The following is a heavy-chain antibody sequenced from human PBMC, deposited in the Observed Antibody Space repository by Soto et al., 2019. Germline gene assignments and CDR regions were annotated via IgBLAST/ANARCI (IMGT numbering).Heavy chain of an antibody. Sequence: EVQLVESGGGLVQPGGSLRLSCAASGFTFSSYSMNWVRQAPGKGLEWVSYISSSSSTIYDADSVKGRLTISRDNAKNSLYLQMKSLRAEDTAVYYCARDLGYCTNGVCPPLGYWGQGTLVTVSS. CDR1: GFTFSSYS. J-gene: IGHJ4*02. D-gene: IGHD2-8*01. CDR3: ARDLGYCTNGVCPPLGY. V-gene: IGHV3-48*01. CDR2: ISSSSSTI.